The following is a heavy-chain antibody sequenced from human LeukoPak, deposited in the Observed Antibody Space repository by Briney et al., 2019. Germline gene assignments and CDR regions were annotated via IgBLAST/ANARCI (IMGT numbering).Heavy chain of an antibody. CDR2: MNPNSGNT. CDR1: GYTFTSYD. Sequence: ASVKVSCKASGYTFTSYDINWVRQATGQGLEWMGWMNPNSGNTGYAQKFQGRVTMTRDTSTSTVYMELSSLRSEDTAVYYCARVGQWLVHLDWGQGTLVTVSS. D-gene: IGHD6-19*01. J-gene: IGHJ4*02. CDR3: ARVGQWLVHLD. V-gene: IGHV1-8*01.